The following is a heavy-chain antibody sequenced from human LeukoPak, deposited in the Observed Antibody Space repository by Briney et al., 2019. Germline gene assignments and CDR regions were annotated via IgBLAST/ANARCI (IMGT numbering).Heavy chain of an antibody. D-gene: IGHD5-18*01. V-gene: IGHV3-30*18. Sequence: GGSLRLSCAASGNYWMHWVRQAPGKGLEWVAVISYDGSNKYYADSVKGRFTISRDNSKNTLYLQMNSLRAEDTAVYYCAKDTTYGYFDYWGQGTLVTVSS. CDR3: AKDTTYGYFDY. CDR1: GNYW. CDR2: ISYDGSNK. J-gene: IGHJ4*02.